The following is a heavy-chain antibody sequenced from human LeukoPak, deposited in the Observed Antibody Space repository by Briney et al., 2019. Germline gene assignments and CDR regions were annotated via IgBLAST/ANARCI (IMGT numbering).Heavy chain of an antibody. CDR2: IYHSGSI. D-gene: IGHD1-1*01. V-gene: IGHV4-4*02. J-gene: IGHJ4*02. CDR3: ASWNPGKACFDY. CDR1: GGSISSSNW. Sequence: PSETLSLTCAVSGGSISSSNWWSWVRQPPGKDLEWIGEIYHSGSINYNPSFKSRVTISVDKSKNQFSLKLTSVTAADTAVYYCASWNPGKACFDYWGQGTLVTVSS.